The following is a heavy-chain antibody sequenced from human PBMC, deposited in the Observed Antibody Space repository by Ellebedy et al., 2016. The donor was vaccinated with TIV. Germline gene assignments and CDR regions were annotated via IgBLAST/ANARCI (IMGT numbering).Heavy chain of an antibody. CDR3: AREDDTYRNDAFDM. Sequence: GESLKISCEASGFTFSNYWMTWVRQAPGKGLEWVANIKQDGSEKYYVDSVKGRFSISRDNAKNSLYLQMNSLRPEDTAVYYCAREDDTYRNDAFDMWGHGTMVTVSS. CDR2: IKQDGSEK. J-gene: IGHJ3*02. V-gene: IGHV3-7*01. CDR1: GFTFSNYW.